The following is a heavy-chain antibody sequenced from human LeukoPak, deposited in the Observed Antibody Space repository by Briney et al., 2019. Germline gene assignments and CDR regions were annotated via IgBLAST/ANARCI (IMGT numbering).Heavy chain of an antibody. CDR1: DGSINSYY. Sequence: PSETLSLTCSVSDGSINSYYWNWIRRPPGKGLEWIGYIYYNGNTNYSPSLKSRVTMSVDTSKNLFSLKVSSVTAADTAVYYCARGRSNYYGMDVWGQGTTVTVSS. J-gene: IGHJ6*02. D-gene: IGHD1-26*01. CDR3: ARGRSNYYGMDV. CDR2: IYYNGNT. V-gene: IGHV4-59*01.